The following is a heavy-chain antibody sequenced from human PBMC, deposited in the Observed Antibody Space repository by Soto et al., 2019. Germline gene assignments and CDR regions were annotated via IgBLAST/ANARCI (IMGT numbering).Heavy chain of an antibody. CDR1: GTSISSYY. J-gene: IGHJ4*02. V-gene: IGHV4-59*01. CDR2: IHYSGTT. Sequence: SEALSLTCTVSGTSISSYYWSWIRQPPGKGLEWIANIHYSGTTNYNPSLASRVTLSVDTSKNQFSLKMTSVTAADRAMYFCARYNSYAIDYWGRGTLVTVSS. CDR3: ARYNSYAIDY. D-gene: IGHD2-8*01.